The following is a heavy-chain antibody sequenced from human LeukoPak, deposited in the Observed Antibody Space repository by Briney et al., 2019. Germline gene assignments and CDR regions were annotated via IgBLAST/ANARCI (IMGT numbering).Heavy chain of an antibody. D-gene: IGHD3-10*01. J-gene: IGHJ4*02. CDR1: GGSFSGYY. V-gene: IGHV4-34*01. CDR3: ARGGVRGVDYFDY. Sequence: PSETLSLTCAVYGGSFSGYYWSWIRQPPGKGLEWIGEINHSGSTNYNPSLKSRVTISVDTSKTQFSLKLSSVTAADTAVYYCARGGVRGVDYFDYWGQGTLVTVSS. CDR2: INHSGST.